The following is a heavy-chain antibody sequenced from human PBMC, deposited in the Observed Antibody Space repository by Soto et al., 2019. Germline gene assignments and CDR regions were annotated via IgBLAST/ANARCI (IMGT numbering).Heavy chain of an antibody. CDR2: MNPNSGNT. CDR3: ARRYQAFGKYYFDY. CDR1: GYTFTSYD. D-gene: IGHD3-10*01. V-gene: IGHV1-8*01. Sequence: QVQLVQSGAEVKKPGASVKVSRKASGYTFTSYDINWVRQATGQGLEWMGWMNPNSGNTGYAQKFQGRVTMTRNTSISTAYMELSSLRSEDTAVYYCARRYQAFGKYYFDYWGQGTLVTVSS. J-gene: IGHJ4*02.